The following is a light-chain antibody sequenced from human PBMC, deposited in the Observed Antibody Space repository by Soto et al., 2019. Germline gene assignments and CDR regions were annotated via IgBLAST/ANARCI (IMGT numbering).Light chain of an antibody. Sequence: ALTQPRSVSGSPGQSVTISCTGTNSDIGNYNYVSWYQQHPGKAPKVMIYDVSKRPSGVPDRFSGSKSGNTASLTISGLQAEDEADYYCCSYPGSHTWVFGGGTKLTVL. J-gene: IGLJ3*02. CDR3: CSYPGSHTWV. CDR1: NSDIGNYNY. CDR2: DVS. V-gene: IGLV2-11*01.